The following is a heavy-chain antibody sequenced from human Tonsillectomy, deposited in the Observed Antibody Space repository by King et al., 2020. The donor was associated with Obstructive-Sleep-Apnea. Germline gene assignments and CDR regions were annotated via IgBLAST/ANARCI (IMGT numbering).Heavy chain of an antibody. CDR1: GGSISSYY. Sequence: VQLQESGPGLVKPSETLSLTCTVSGGSISSYYWSWLRQPPGKGLEWIGYIYYSGSTNYNPSLKSRVTITVDTSKNQFSLKLSSVTAADTAVYYCARVHRLAVAKYYFDYWGQGTLVTVSS. CDR2: IYYSGST. D-gene: IGHD6-19*01. J-gene: IGHJ4*02. V-gene: IGHV4-59*01. CDR3: ARVHRLAVAKYYFDY.